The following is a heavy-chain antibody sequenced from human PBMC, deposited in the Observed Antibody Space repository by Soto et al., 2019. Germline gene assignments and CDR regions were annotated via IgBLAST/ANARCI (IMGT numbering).Heavy chain of an antibody. V-gene: IGHV4-59*01. CDR1: GGSIRDYF. CDR3: ARVSGDDFGDSGGFDY. J-gene: IGHJ4*02. CDR2: IYYSGRT. Sequence: SETLSLTCTVSGGSIRDYFWTWIRQPPGKGLEWIGYIYYSGRTNYNPSLKSRVSISVDTSKNHFSLQLRSVTAADTAVYYCARVSGDDFGDSGGFDYWGQGTLVTVSS. D-gene: IGHD4-17*01.